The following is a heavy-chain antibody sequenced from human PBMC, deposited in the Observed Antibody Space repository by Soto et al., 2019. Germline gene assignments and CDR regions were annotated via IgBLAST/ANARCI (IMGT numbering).Heavy chain of an antibody. V-gene: IGHV3-30-3*01. Sequence: QVQLVESGGGVVQPGRSLRLSCAASGFSFSISPMHWVRQAPGKGPEWVALISYDGTNKFYADSVKGRFTISRDKSKSTLYLHVDSLRPEDAAVYYCARDPKTSGGQHWAFNYFDSWGQGTLVTVSS. CDR1: GFSFSISP. CDR3: ARDPKTSGGQHWAFNYFDS. D-gene: IGHD7-27*01. J-gene: IGHJ4*02. CDR2: ISYDGTNK.